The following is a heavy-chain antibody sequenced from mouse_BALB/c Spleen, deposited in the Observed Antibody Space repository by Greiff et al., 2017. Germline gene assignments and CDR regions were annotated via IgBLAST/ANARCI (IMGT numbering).Heavy chain of an antibody. CDR2: IRNKANGYTT. Sequence: EVKVVESGGGLVQPGGSLRLSCATSGFTFTDYYMSWVRQPPGKALEWLGFIRNKANGYTTEYSASVKGRFTISRDNSQSILYLQMNTLRAKDSATYYCARDYGWFAYWGQGTLVTVSA. V-gene: IGHV7-3*02. J-gene: IGHJ3*01. D-gene: IGHD1-1*01. CDR3: ARDYGWFAY. CDR1: GFTFTDYY.